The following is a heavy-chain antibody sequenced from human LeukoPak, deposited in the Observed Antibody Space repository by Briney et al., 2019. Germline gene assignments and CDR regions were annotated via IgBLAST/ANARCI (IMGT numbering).Heavy chain of an antibody. Sequence: PSETLSLTCTLSGGSLSIYFWSCIRQPPGKGLECIGHIHNSGSTNYNPSLKSRVTISVDTSKNQFSLKLSSVTAADTAVYYCARVDPYYFDYWGQGTLVTVSS. CDR3: ARVDPYYFDY. D-gene: IGHD5-24*01. CDR2: IHNSGST. CDR1: GGSLSIYF. J-gene: IGHJ4*02. V-gene: IGHV4-59*08.